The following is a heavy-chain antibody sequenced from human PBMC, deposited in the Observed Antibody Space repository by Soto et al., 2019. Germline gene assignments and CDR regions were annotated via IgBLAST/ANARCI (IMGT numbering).Heavy chain of an antibody. CDR3: ARGWTAGAGWANWFEL. CDR1: GGSIGGVGYY. J-gene: IGHJ5*02. CDR2: VHYSWTT. Sequence: QVQLQESGRGLVEPSQTLSLTCTVSGGSIGGVGYYWSWIRQDPGKGLEWIGDVHYSWTTYYNPSIKSRLTLSVDTSKTPFSLNLRTVTAADTAVYYCARGWTAGAGWANWFELWGQGTRVTVSS. V-gene: IGHV4-31*03. D-gene: IGHD6-13*01.